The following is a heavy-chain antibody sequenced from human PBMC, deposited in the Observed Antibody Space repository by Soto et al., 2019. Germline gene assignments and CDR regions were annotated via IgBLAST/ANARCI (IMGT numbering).Heavy chain of an antibody. CDR2: ISFDGTEK. D-gene: IGHD1-26*01. J-gene: IGHJ3*01. V-gene: IGHV3-30-3*01. CDR3: ARGKFRIQTWEEGFDV. CDR1: GFTFSDYA. Sequence: PXGSLRLSCVVSGFTFSDYAMDWVRQTPGQRLEWVSAISFDGTEKHYADSVKGRVTISRDNTRNTLFLQINSLTTDDTAVYYCARGKFRIQTWEEGFDVWGKGTLVTVSS.